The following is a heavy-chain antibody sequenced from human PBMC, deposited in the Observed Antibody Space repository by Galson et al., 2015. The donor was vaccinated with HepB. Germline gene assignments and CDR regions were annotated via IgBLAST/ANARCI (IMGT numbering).Heavy chain of an antibody. CDR2: IIPIFGTA. CDR3: ARVRPYAGWGFLESLQGYGMDV. Sequence: SVKVSCKASGGTFSRYAISWVRQAPGQGLEWMGGIIPIFGTANYAQKFQGRVTITADESTSTAYMELSSLRSEDTAVYYCARVRPYAGWGFLESLQGYGMDVWGQGTTVTVSS. CDR1: GGTFSRYA. J-gene: IGHJ6*02. V-gene: IGHV1-69*13. D-gene: IGHD3-3*01.